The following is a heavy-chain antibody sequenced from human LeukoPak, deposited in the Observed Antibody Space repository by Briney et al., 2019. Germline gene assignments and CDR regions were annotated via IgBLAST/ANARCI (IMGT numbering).Heavy chain of an antibody. CDR3: ARSVTAPYYCFDN. CDR2: IYTRGTT. D-gene: IGHD2-21*02. J-gene: IGHJ4*02. CDR1: GGSVRRGNYY. V-gene: IGHV4-61*02. Sequence: SQTLSLTCTVSGGSVRRGNYYWTWIRQPAGSGLEWIGRIYTRGTTDYNPSLRTRVTISVDASRNQFSLNLSSVTAADTAVYYCARSVTAPYYCFDNWGRGTLVTVSS.